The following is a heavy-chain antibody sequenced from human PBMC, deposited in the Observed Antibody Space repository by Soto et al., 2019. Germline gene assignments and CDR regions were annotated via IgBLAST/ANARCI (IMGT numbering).Heavy chain of an antibody. CDR3: ARDQWLAKRGWFDP. Sequence: QLQLQESGPGLVKPSETLSLTCTVSGGSISSSSYYWGWIRQPPGKGLEWIGSIYYSGSTYYNPSLKSRVTISVDTSKNQFSLKLSSVTAADTAVYYCARDQWLAKRGWFDPWGQGTLVTVSS. CDR1: GGSISSSSYY. J-gene: IGHJ5*02. CDR2: IYYSGST. D-gene: IGHD6-19*01. V-gene: IGHV4-39*01.